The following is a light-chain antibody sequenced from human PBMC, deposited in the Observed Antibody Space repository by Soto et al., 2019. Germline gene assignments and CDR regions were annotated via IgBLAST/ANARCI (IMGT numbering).Light chain of an antibody. CDR3: SSYTTSNTRQIV. Sequence: QSALTQPASVSGSPGQSIPISCTGTSSDVGGYNYVSWYQQHPGKAPKFMIYDVSTRPSGVSNRFSGSKSGNTASLTISGLQAEDEADYYCSSYTTSNTRQIVFVTGTKLTVL. V-gene: IGLV2-14*01. J-gene: IGLJ1*01. CDR2: DVS. CDR1: SSDVGGYNY.